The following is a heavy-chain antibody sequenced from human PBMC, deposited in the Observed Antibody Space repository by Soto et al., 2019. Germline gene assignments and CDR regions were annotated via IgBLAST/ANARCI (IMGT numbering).Heavy chain of an antibody. V-gene: IGHV5-10-1*01. J-gene: IGHJ5*02. CDR1: GYSFTSYW. CDR3: AREMATIHNWFDP. CDR2: IDPSDSYT. Sequence: GESLKISCKGSGYSFTSYWISWVRQMPGKVLEWMGRIDPSDSYTNYSPSFQGHVTISADKSISTAYLQWSSLKASDTAMYYCAREMATIHNWFDPWGQGXLVTVSS. D-gene: IGHD5-12*01.